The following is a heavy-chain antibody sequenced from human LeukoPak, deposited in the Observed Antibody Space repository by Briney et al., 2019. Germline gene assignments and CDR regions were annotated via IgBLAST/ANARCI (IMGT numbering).Heavy chain of an antibody. D-gene: IGHD1-7*01. Sequence: GGSLRLSCAVSGFTFSSYEMNWVRQAPGKGLEWVSYISSSGSTIYYADSVKGRFTISRDNAKKYLYLQMSSLRVEDTAVYYCARGSRGSTEEYWGQGTLVTVSS. V-gene: IGHV3-48*03. CDR1: GFTFSSYE. CDR2: ISSSGSTI. J-gene: IGHJ4*02. CDR3: ARGSRGSTEEY.